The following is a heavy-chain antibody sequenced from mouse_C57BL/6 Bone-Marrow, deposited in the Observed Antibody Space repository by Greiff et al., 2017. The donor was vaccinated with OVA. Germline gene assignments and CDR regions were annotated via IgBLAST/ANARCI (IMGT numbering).Heavy chain of an antibody. Sequence: VQLQQSGAELVRPGASVTLSCKASGYTFTDYEMHWVKQTPVHGLEWIGAIDPETGGTAYNQKFKGKAILTADKSSSTAYMELRSLTSEDSAVYDCTIAYYSNYEGAYWGQGTLVTVSA. J-gene: IGHJ3*01. CDR1: GYTFTDYE. D-gene: IGHD2-5*01. V-gene: IGHV1-15*01. CDR3: TIAYYSNYEGAY. CDR2: IDPETGGT.